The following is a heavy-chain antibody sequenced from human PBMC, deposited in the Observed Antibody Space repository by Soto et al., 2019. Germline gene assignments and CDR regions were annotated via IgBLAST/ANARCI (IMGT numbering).Heavy chain of an antibody. CDR3: ARALYDTDSLPVGAEARYYAIKL. V-gene: IGHV1-46*01. D-gene: IGHD3-22*01. J-gene: IGHJ6*02. CDR2: INPRGGRT. CDR1: QYNFTNYC. Sequence: ASVKVSCKASQYNFTNYCVHWVRQAPGQGLEWMGIINPRGGRTNYAQRFQGRVSMTRDTSTSTVYMELSSLRSEDTAVYYCARALYDTDSLPVGAEARYYAIKLWGLGPTVTVSS.